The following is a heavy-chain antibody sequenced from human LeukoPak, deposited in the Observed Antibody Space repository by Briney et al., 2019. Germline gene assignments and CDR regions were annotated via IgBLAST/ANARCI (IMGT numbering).Heavy chain of an antibody. J-gene: IGHJ4*02. CDR1: GYTFTGYY. Sequence: GASVKVSCKASGYTFTGYYMQWVRQAPGQGLEWMGWINPNSGDTNYAQKFQGRVTMTRDPSISTAYMALTRLRSDDTAVYYCARDAWLVGTTNLYYFDYWGQGTLVTVSS. CDR2: INPNSGDT. CDR3: ARDAWLVGTTNLYYFDY. D-gene: IGHD1-26*01. V-gene: IGHV1-2*02.